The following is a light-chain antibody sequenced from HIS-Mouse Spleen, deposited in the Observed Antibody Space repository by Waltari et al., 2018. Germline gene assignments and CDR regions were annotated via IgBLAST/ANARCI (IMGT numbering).Light chain of an antibody. CDR3: AAWDDSLNGWV. J-gene: IGLJ3*02. V-gene: IGLV1-44*01. CDR2: SNN. Sequence: QSVLTQPPSASGTPGQRVTIPCSGSSSNIGRNTVNWYQQLPETAPKLLIYSNNQRPSGVPDRFSGSKSGTSASLAISGLQSEDEADYYCAAWDDSLNGWVFGGGTKLTVL. CDR1: SSNIGRNT.